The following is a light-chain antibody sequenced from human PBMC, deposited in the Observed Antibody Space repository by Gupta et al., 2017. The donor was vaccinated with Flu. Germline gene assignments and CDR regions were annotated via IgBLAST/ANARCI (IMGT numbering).Light chain of an antibody. CDR1: ALPKTY. V-gene: IGLV3-25*01. CDR3: QTADSSVTAYV. CDR2: PDS. Sequence: GQTARMTCSGDALPKTYAYWYQQKPGQAPVLVIYPDSERPSGIPDRFSGSSSGTTVTLTIRGVQAEEEADYYCQTADSSVTAYVFGTGTKVTVL. J-gene: IGLJ1*01.